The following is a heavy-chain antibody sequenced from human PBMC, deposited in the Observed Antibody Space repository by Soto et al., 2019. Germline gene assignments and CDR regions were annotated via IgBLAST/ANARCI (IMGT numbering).Heavy chain of an antibody. J-gene: IGHJ5*02. D-gene: IGHD2-15*01. V-gene: IGHV4-59*01. CDR1: IGAISSYY. CDR2: IYYSGST. Sequence: PSETLPLTCTVSIGAISSYYWSWIRQPPGKGRWWIGYIYYSGSTNYNPSLKSRATISVDTSKNQFSLKLSSVTAADTAVYYCARELPHLGYCSGCSCYSNWFDPWGQGTLVTVSS. CDR3: ARELPHLGYCSGCSCYSNWFDP.